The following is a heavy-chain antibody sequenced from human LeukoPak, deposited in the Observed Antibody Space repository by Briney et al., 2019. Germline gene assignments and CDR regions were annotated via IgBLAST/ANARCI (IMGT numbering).Heavy chain of an antibody. D-gene: IGHD5-18*01. J-gene: IGHJ5*02. CDR2: INPSGGST. Sequence: ASVKVSCKASGYTFTSYYMHWVRQAPGQGLEWMGIINPSGGSTSYAQKFQGRVTMTRDMSTSTVYMELSSLRSEDTAVYYCARDRGYSYGYGNWFDPWGQGTLVTVSS. V-gene: IGHV1-46*01. CDR3: ARDRGYSYGYGNWFDP. CDR1: GYTFTSYY.